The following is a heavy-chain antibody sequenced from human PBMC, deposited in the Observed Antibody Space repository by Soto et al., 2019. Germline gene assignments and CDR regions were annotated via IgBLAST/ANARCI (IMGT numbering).Heavy chain of an antibody. Sequence: PSETLSLTGSVSGGAVNDYDWGWIRQPAWKELEWSGRIYTSGGTDYNQSLKTRAXVSVGRSKNRCSLKLRSVSAAETAVYYCARVGMVGTVLGSWFDAWRQGTLVTV. D-gene: IGHD6-19*01. CDR3: ARVGMVGTVLGSWFDA. J-gene: IGHJ5*02. CDR2: IYTSGGT. V-gene: IGHV4-4*07. CDR1: GGAVNDYD.